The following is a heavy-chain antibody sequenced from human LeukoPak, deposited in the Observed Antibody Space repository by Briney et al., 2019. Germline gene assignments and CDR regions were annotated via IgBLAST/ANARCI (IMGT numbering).Heavy chain of an antibody. J-gene: IGHJ5*02. CDR2: IAGSGDSA. CDR3: AKGGYCTSTSCSRCDP. Sequence: GGSLRLSCAASGFSFHSYAMSWVRQAPGKEPEWVAGIAGSGDSAYYTDSVQGRFTISRVNSKNTLHLQMNSLRVEDTAIYYCAKGGYCTSTSCSRCDPWGQGSLVTVSS. V-gene: IGHV3-23*01. CDR1: GFSFHSYA. D-gene: IGHD2-2*01.